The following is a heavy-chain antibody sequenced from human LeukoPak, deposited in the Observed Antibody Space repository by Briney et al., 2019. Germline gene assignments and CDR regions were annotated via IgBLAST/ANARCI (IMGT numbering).Heavy chain of an antibody. V-gene: IGHV1-18*01. CDR3: ARDGYCSGGSCYSYNWFDP. D-gene: IGHD2-15*01. J-gene: IGHJ5*02. CDR2: ISAYNGNT. Sequence: ASVKVSCKASGYTFTSYGISWVRQAPGQGLEWMGWISAYNGNTNYAQKVQGRVTMTTDTSTSTAYMELRSLRSDDTAVYYCARDGYCSGGSCYSYNWFDPWGQGTLVTVSS. CDR1: GYTFTSYG.